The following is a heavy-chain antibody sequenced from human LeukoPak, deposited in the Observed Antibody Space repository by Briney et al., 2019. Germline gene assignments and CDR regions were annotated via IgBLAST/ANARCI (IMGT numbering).Heavy chain of an antibody. CDR3: ARDLHQLLLSSNWFDP. CDR2: INSSSRYI. V-gene: IGHV3-21*01. Sequence: PGGSLRLSCAASGFTFSSYSMNWVRQAPGKGLEWVSSINSSSRYIYYADSVKGRLTICRDNAKNPLNLQMNSLRAEDTAVYYCARDLHQLLLSSNWFDPWGQGTLVTVSS. J-gene: IGHJ5*02. CDR1: GFTFSSYS. D-gene: IGHD2-2*01.